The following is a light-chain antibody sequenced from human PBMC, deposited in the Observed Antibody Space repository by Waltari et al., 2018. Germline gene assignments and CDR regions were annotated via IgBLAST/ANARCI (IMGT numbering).Light chain of an antibody. CDR3: HQVNSYPLT. CDR2: AAS. V-gene: IGKV1-9*01. Sequence: DIQLTQSPSFLSASVGDRVTITCRASQGISSYLTWFQQKPGKAPKLLIYAASTLQSGVPSRFSGSGSGTEFTLTISSLQPEDFATYYCHQVNSYPLTFGG. CDR1: QGISSY. J-gene: IGKJ4*01.